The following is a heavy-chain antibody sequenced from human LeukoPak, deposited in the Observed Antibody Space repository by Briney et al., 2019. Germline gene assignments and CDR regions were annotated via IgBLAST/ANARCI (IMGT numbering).Heavy chain of an antibody. CDR3: TRVTHISSSWHGGFDY. D-gene: IGHD6-13*01. J-gene: IGHJ4*02. Sequence: GGSLRLSCAASGFTFSSYAMSWFRQAPGKGLEWVGFIRSKAYGGTTEYAASVKGRFTISRDDSKSIAYLQMNSLKTEDTAVYYCTRVTHISSSWHGGFDYWGQGTLVTVSS. CDR1: GFTFSSYA. V-gene: IGHV3-49*03. CDR2: IRSKAYGGTT.